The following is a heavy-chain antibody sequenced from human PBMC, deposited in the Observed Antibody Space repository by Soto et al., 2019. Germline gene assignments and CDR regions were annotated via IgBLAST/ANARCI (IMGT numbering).Heavy chain of an antibody. CDR2: IYYSGSP. D-gene: IGHD5-12*01. J-gene: IGHJ4*02. V-gene: IGHV4-59*01. Sequence: SETLSLTRTVSCGSISSYYWSWIRQPPGKGLEWIGYIYYSGSPNYNPSLKRRVTISVDTSKNQFSLKLSSVTAADTAVYYCARIGGWLRLDFGYWGQGTLVTAPQ. CDR3: ARIGGWLRLDFGY. CDR1: CGSISSYY.